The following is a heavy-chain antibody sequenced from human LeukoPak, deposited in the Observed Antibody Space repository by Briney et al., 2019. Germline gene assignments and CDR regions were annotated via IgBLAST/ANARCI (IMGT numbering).Heavy chain of an antibody. D-gene: IGHD1-14*01. V-gene: IGHV3-23*01. CDR1: GFTFSSYA. Sequence: GGSLRLSCAASGFTFSSYAMSWVRQAPGKGLEWVSATSGSGGSTYYADSVKGRFTISRDNSKNTLYLQMNSLRAEDTAVYYCAKDSPHNPYGETDQNWFDPWGQGTLVTVSS. J-gene: IGHJ5*02. CDR3: AKDSPHNPYGETDQNWFDP. CDR2: TSGSGGST.